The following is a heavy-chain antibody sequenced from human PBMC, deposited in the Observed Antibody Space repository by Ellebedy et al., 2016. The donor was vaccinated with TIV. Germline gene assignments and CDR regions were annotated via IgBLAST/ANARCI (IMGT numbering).Heavy chain of an antibody. CDR2: IYHSGST. CDR1: GGSISSGGYS. J-gene: IGHJ3*02. D-gene: IGHD7-27*01. CDR3: ARVPSARWKLGITAFDI. Sequence: SETLSLTXAVSGGSISSGGYSWSWIRQPPGKGLEWIGYIYHSGSTYYNPSLKSRVTISVDRSKNQFSLKLSSVTAADTAVYYCARVPSARWKLGITAFDIWGQGTMVTVSS. V-gene: IGHV4-30-2*01.